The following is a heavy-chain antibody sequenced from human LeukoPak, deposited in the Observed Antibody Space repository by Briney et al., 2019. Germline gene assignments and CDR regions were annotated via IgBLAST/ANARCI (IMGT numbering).Heavy chain of an antibody. V-gene: IGHV4-39*01. D-gene: IGHD6-6*01. CDR1: GGSISSSSYY. J-gene: IGHJ4*02. CDR3: ARRQTARPSFFDY. CDR2: IYYSGYT. Sequence: SETLSLTCTVSGGSISSSSYYWGWIRQPPGKGLEWIASIYYSGYTYYNPSLKSRVTISLDTSKNQFSLKLSSVTAADTAVYFCARRQTARPSFFDYWGQGTLVTVSS.